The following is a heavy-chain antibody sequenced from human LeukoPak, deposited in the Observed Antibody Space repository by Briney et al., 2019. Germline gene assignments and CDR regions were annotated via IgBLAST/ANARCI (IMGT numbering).Heavy chain of an antibody. V-gene: IGHV3-23*01. J-gene: IGHJ4*02. D-gene: IGHD1-26*01. Sequence: GGSLRLSCAASGFTFSDYYMSWIRQAPGKGLEWVSAISGSGGSTYYADSVKGRFTISRDNSKNTLYLQMNSLRAEDTAVYYCANVGATGALDYWGQGTLVTVSS. CDR1: GFTFSDYY. CDR2: ISGSGGST. CDR3: ANVGATGALDY.